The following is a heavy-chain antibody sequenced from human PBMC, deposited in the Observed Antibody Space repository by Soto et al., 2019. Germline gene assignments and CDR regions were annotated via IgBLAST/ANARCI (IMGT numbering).Heavy chain of an antibody. V-gene: IGHV3-23*01. J-gene: IGHJ4*02. D-gene: IGHD6-19*01. Sequence: GGSLRLSCAASGFTLSNLAMSWVRQAPGKGLEWVSAISGSGGSTYYADSVKGRFTISRDNSKNTLYLQMNRLRAEDTAVYYCAKDLIAVAGSFDYWGQGTLVTVSS. CDR1: GFTLSNLA. CDR3: AKDLIAVAGSFDY. CDR2: ISGSGGST.